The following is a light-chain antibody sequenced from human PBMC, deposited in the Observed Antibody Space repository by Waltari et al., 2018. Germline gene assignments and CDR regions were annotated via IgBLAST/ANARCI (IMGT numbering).Light chain of an antibody. CDR1: QSVLYSSNNKNY. CDR2: WAP. CDR3: QAYYDLPFT. J-gene: IGKJ3*01. V-gene: IGKV4-1*01. Sequence: DIVMTQSPDSLAVSLGERATINCKSSQSVLYSSNNKNYLDWYQQKPGQPPKLLIYWAPTRAAGVTDRFSGRGTASDFTRSISSLKAEDVSIYYCQAYYDLPFTFGPGPRVDV.